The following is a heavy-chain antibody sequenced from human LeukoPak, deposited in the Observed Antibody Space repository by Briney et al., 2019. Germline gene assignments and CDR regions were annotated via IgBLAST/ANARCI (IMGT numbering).Heavy chain of an antibody. J-gene: IGHJ4*02. CDR1: GFTFSSYS. D-gene: IGHD2-8*01. CDR2: ISSSSSYI. CDR3: ARDQGGMLGPFGY. V-gene: IGHV3-21*01. Sequence: GGSLRLSCAASGFTFSSYSMNWVRQAPGKGLEWVSSISSSSSYIYYADSVKGRFTISRDNAKNSLYLQMNSLRAEDTAVYYCARDQGGMLGPFGYWGQGTLVTVSS.